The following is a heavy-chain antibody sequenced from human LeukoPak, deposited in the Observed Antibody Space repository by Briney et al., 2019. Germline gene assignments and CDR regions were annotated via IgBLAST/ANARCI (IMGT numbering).Heavy chain of an antibody. D-gene: IGHD2-2*01. Sequence: GGSLRLSCAASEFTFSSHSMNWVRQAPGKGLEWVSSISRSGGSIYYADSLKGRFTISRDNAKNSLYLQMNSLRAEDMAVYFCARSLKVSAALDVFDIWGQGTMVTVSS. V-gene: IGHV3-21*01. J-gene: IGHJ3*02. CDR2: ISRSGGSI. CDR1: EFTFSSHS. CDR3: ARSLKVSAALDVFDI.